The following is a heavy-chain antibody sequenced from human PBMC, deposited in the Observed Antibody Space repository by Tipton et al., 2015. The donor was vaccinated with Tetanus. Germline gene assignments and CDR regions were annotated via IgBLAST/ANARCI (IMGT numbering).Heavy chain of an antibody. V-gene: IGHV4-59*12. CDR2: VYYNGNT. J-gene: IGHJ6*02. D-gene: IGHD3-16*01. CDR1: GGSISGFY. Sequence: TLSLTCTVSGGSISGFYWNWIRQPPGKGLEWIGYVYYNGNTHYNPALKSRVTISVDTSKNQFSLRLSSVTAADTAVYYCARDHGITWGGMGYYYGMDVWGQGTTVTVSS. CDR3: ARDHGITWGGMGYYYGMDV.